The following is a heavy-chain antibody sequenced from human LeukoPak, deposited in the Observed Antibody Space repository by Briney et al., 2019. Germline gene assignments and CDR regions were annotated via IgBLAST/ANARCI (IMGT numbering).Heavy chain of an antibody. J-gene: IGHJ4*02. D-gene: IGHD3-10*01. CDR2: ISSSSSYI. Sequence: GGSLRLSCAASGFTFDDYAMHWVRQAPGKGLEWVSSISSSSSYIYYADSVKGRFTISRDNAKNSLYLQMNSLRAEDTAVYYCARGELDYWGQGTLVTVSS. CDR3: ARGELDY. V-gene: IGHV3-21*01. CDR1: GFTFDDYA.